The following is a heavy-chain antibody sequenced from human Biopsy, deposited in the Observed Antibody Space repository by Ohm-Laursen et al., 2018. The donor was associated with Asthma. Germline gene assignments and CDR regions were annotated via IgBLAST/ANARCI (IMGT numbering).Heavy chain of an antibody. CDR3: ARTFHFWSPYHAEHYQL. Sequence: GSLRLSCAASGFTFGDYWMSWVRQVPGKGLEGVANIKHDGSEKNHVDSLKGRFTISRDNAKNSLYLQMNSLRAEDKAVYYCARTFHFWSPYHAEHYQLWGQGTLVTVSS. CDR1: GFTFGDYW. V-gene: IGHV3-7*01. CDR2: IKHDGSEK. D-gene: IGHD3-3*02. J-gene: IGHJ1*01.